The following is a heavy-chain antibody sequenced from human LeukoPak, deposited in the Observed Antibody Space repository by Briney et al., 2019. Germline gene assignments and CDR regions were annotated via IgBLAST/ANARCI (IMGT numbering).Heavy chain of an antibody. CDR1: GYTFTGYY. Sequence: ASVKVSCKASGYTFTGYYMHWVRQAPGQGLEWMGWINPNSGGTNYAQKFQGRVTMTRDTSISTAYMELTSLTFDDTAVYYCVRDWELGYWGQGTLVAVSS. D-gene: IGHD4-23*01. J-gene: IGHJ4*02. V-gene: IGHV1-2*02. CDR2: INPNSGGT. CDR3: VRDWELGY.